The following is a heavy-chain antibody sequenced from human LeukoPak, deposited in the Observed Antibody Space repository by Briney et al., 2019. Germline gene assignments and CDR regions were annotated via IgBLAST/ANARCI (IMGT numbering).Heavy chain of an antibody. V-gene: IGHV4-59*12. CDR1: DASISGYY. CDR3: ARGGRIAAAGTGYFDY. D-gene: IGHD6-13*01. CDR2: IHFSGST. Sequence: SETLSLTCTVSDASISGYYWSWIRQPPGKGLEWIGSIHFSGSTNYNPSLRSRVTISVDTSKNQFSLKLSSVTAADTAVYYCARGGRIAAAGTGYFDYWGQGTLVTVSS. J-gene: IGHJ4*02.